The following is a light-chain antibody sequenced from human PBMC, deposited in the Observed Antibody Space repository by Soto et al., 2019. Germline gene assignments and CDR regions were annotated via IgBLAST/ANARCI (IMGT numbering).Light chain of an antibody. Sequence: IEMTQYPSTVSASVGARVTITCRASQRVYNWLAWYQQKPGKAPKLLISSVSTLESGVPSRFSGSGSGTEFTLAISSLRPEDLGTYYCQQYNSYLSFGPGTKVEI. V-gene: IGKV1-5*01. CDR3: QQYNSYLS. CDR2: SVS. CDR1: QRVYNW. J-gene: IGKJ3*01.